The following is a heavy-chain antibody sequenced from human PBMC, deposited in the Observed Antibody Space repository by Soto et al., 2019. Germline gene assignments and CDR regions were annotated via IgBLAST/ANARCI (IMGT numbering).Heavy chain of an antibody. D-gene: IGHD2-15*01. J-gene: IGHJ4*02. V-gene: IGHV1-69*01. CDR2: IIPIFGTA. CDR3: ARVPPSVGVRRDYFDY. CDR1: GGTFSSYA. Sequence: QVQLVQSGAEVQKPGSSVKVSCKASGGTFSSYAISWVRQAPGQGLEWKGGIIPIFGTANYAQKFQGRVTLTADESTSTAYMELSSLRSEDTAVYYCARVPPSVGVRRDYFDYWGQGTLVTVSS.